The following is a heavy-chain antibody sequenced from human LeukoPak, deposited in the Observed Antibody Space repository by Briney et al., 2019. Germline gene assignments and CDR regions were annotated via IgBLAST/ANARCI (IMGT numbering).Heavy chain of an antibody. CDR1: GYSFTSYW. V-gene: IGHV5-51*01. CDR2: IYPGDSDT. CDR3: ARTDEMATINDAFDI. J-gene: IGHJ3*02. Sequence: GESLKISCKGSGYSFTSYWIGWVRQMPGKGLEWMGIIYPGDSDTRYSPSFQGQVTISADKSISTAYLQWSSLKASDTAMYYCARTDEMATINDAFDIWGQGTMVTVSS. D-gene: IGHD5-24*01.